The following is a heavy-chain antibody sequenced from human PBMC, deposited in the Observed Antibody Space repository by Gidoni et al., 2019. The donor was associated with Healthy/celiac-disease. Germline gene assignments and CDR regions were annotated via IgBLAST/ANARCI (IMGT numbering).Heavy chain of an antibody. Sequence: QLQLQESGPGLVKPSETLSLTCTVSGGSISSSCYYWGWIRQPPGKGLEWIGSIYYSGSTYYNPSLKSRVTISVDTSKNQFSLKLSSVTAADTAVYYCARRVIGGFGYGGNKGFFYYFDYWGQGTLVTVSS. D-gene: IGHD3-16*02. CDR3: ARRVIGGFGYGGNKGFFYYFDY. CDR2: IYYSGST. J-gene: IGHJ4*02. CDR1: GGSISSSCYY. V-gene: IGHV4-39*01.